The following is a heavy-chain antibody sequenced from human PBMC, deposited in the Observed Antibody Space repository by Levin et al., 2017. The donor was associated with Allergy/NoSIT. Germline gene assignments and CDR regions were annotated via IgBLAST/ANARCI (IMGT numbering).Heavy chain of an antibody. CDR1: GYSFTSYW. V-gene: IGHV5-51*01. D-gene: IGHD3-10*01. J-gene: IGHJ4*02. CDR3: ARSGRFIGRYFDY. CDR2: IYPGDSDT. Sequence: KVSCKGSGYSFTSYWIGWVRQMPGKGLEWMGIIYPGDSDTRYSPSFQGQVTISADKSISTAYLQWSSLKASDTAMYYCARSGRFIGRYFDYWGQGTLVTVSS.